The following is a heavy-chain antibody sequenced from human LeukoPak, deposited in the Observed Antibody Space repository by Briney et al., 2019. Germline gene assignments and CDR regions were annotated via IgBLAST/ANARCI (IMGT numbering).Heavy chain of an antibody. V-gene: IGHV3-23*01. CDR1: GFSFSSYA. CDR2: ISDSGGST. Sequence: GGSLRLSCAASGFSFSSYAMSWVRQAPGKGLEWVSTISDSGGSTHYGDSVKGRSTISRDNSKATLYLQMNSLRAEDTAVYYCAKLTAVAGNDDYWGQGTLVTVSS. D-gene: IGHD6-19*01. J-gene: IGHJ4*02. CDR3: AKLTAVAGNDDY.